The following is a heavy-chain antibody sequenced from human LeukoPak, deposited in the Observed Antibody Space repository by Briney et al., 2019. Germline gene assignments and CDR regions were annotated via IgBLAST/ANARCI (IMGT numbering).Heavy chain of an antibody. CDR3: TTGYSSASHDGY. D-gene: IGHD6-19*01. CDR1: GFTFSNAW. V-gene: IGHV3-15*07. J-gene: IGHJ4*02. Sequence: GGSLRLSCAASGFTFSNAWMHWVRQAPGKGLEWVGLIKRRTDGETSNYDAPVEGRFTISRDDSENTLYLQMNSLKNEDTGVYYCTTGYSSASHDGYWGQGTLVTVSS. CDR2: IKRRTDGETS.